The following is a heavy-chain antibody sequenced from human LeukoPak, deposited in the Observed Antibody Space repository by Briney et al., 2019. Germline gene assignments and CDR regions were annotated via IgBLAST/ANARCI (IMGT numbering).Heavy chain of an antibody. Sequence: SETLSLTCAVYGGSFSGYYWSWIRQPPGKGLEWIGEINHSGSTNYNPSLKSRVTISVGTSKNQFSLQLSSVTPEDTAVYYCARDPVGGSTIFDYWGQGTLVTVSS. CDR2: INHSGST. J-gene: IGHJ4*02. CDR3: ARDPVGGSTIFDY. CDR1: GGSFSGYY. V-gene: IGHV4-34*01. D-gene: IGHD1-26*01.